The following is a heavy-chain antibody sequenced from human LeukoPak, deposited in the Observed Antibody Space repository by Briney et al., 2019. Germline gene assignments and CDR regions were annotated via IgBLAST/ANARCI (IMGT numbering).Heavy chain of an antibody. CDR1: GFTFSDYY. CDR2: ISSSSSYT. J-gene: IGHJ4*02. Sequence: GGSLRLSCAASGFTFSDYYMSWIRQAPGKGLEWVSYISSSSSYTNYADSVKGRFTISRDNAKNSLYLQMNSLRAEDTAVYYCAIVSHYGDDADYWGQGTLVTVSS. D-gene: IGHD4-17*01. V-gene: IGHV3-11*06. CDR3: AIVSHYGDDADY.